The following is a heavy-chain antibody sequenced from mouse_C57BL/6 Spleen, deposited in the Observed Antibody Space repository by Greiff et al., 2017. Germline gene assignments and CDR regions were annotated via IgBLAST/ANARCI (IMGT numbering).Heavy chain of an antibody. D-gene: IGHD3-3*01. Sequence: VQLQQSGPVLVKPGASVKISCKASGYTFTDYYMNWVKQSHGKSLEWIGDINPNNGGTSYNQKFKGKATLTVDKSSSTAYMELRSLTSEDSAVYYCARGTLFPYWGQGTLVTVSA. V-gene: IGHV1-26*01. J-gene: IGHJ3*01. CDR1: GYTFTDYY. CDR2: INPNNGGT. CDR3: ARGTLFPY.